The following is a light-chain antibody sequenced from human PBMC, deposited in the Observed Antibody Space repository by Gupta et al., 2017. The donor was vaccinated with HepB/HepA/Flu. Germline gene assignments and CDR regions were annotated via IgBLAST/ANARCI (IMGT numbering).Light chain of an antibody. CDR1: SSDVGGYNY. CDR2: DVS. Sequence: QSALTQPRSVSGSPGQSVTISCTGTSSDVGGYNYVSWYQQHPGKAPKLMIYDVSKRPSGVPDRFSGSKSGNTASPTISGLQAEDEADYYCCADAGSDTFVFGTGTKVTVL. J-gene: IGLJ1*01. V-gene: IGLV2-11*01. CDR3: CADAGSDTFV.